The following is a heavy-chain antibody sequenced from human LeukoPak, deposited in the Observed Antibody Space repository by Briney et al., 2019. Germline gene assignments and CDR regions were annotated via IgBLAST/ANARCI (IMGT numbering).Heavy chain of an antibody. CDR1: GFTFNYAW. D-gene: IGHD3-22*01. V-gene: IGHV3-15*04. CDR3: ATDFYDST. CDR2: TVSEIDGGTI. J-gene: IGHJ5*02. Sequence: GGSLRLSCAASGFTFNYAWMSWVHQVPGKGLEWVGQTVSEIDGGTIDYAAPVKGRFTLSRDDSKTTLYLQMNSLQTEDTAVYYCATDFYDSTWGQGTLVTVSS.